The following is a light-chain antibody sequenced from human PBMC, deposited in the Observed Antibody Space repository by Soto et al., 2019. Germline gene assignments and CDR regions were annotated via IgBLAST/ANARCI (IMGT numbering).Light chain of an antibody. V-gene: IGKV4-1*01. CDR1: QSVLYSSNNKDY. J-gene: IGKJ1*01. CDR3: QQYYSIPPT. CDR2: WAS. Sequence: DIVMTQSPDSLAVSLGERATINCKSSQSVLYSSNNKDYLAWYQQKPGQPPNLLIYWASTRESGVPDRFSGSGSGTDFTLTISSLQAEDVAVYYCQQYYSIPPTFGQGTKVAIK.